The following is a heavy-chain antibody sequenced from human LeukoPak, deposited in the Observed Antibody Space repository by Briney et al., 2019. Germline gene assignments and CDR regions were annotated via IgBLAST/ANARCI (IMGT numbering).Heavy chain of an antibody. CDR3: ARAAAYAEYFQH. CDR2: INPNSGGT. D-gene: IGHD2-2*01. V-gene: IGHV1-2*02. J-gene: IGHJ1*01. CDR1: GYTFTGYY. Sequence: ASVKVSCKASGYTFTGYYMHWVRQATGQGLEWMGWINPNSGGTNYAQKFQGSVTMTRDTSISTAYMELSRLRSDDTAVYYCARAAAYAEYFQHWGQSTLVTVSS.